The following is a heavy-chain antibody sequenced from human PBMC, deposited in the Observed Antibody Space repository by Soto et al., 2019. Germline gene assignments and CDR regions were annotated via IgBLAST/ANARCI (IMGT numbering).Heavy chain of an antibody. V-gene: IGHV4-38-2*01. CDR3: ARGVGSSPPQY. CDR1: GYSISSGYY. D-gene: IGHD1-26*01. CDR2: IYHSGST. Sequence: PSETLSLTXAVSGYSISSGYYWGWIRQPPWKGLELIGSIYHSGSTYYNPSLKSRVTIPVDTSKNQFSLKLSSVTAADTAVYYCARGVGSSPPQYGGRGTLVTVSS. J-gene: IGHJ4*02.